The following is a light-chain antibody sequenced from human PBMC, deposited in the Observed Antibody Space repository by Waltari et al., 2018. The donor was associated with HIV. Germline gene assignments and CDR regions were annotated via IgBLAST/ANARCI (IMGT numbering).Light chain of an antibody. J-gene: IGLJ3*02. CDR3: GTWDRSLGGGV. CDR1: SSPIGTDY. Sequence: QSVLTHPPSVSAAPGQTFALSCSVSSSPIGTDYVSWYQHVPGSAPKLLIYDNDKRPSGTPDRFSGSKSGTSATLDITGLQTGDGADYYCGTWDRSLGGGVFGGGTKLTVL. V-gene: IGLV1-51*01. CDR2: DND.